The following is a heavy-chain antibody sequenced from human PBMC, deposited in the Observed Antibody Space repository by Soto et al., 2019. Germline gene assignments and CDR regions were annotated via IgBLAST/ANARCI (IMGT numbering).Heavy chain of an antibody. Sequence: SETLSLTCTVSGGSISSYYWSWIRQPPGKGLEWIGYIYYSGSTNYNPSLESRVTISVDTSRNQFSLKLSSVTAADTAVYYCARSTGYNSGWHHNFDYWGRGALVTVSS. V-gene: IGHV4-59*08. J-gene: IGHJ4*02. D-gene: IGHD6-19*01. CDR3: ARSTGYNSGWHHNFDY. CDR1: GGSISSYY. CDR2: IYYSGST.